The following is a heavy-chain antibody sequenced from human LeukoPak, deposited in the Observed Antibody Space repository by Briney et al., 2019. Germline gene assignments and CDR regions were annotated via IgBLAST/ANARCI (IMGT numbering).Heavy chain of an antibody. D-gene: IGHD6-13*01. CDR2: ISGSGDST. Sequence: GGNLRLSCAASGFTFSNYGMSWVRQAPGKGPEWVSAISGSGDSTYYADSVKGRFTSSRDNSKNTLYLQMNSLRAEDTAVYYCANGAAAGTPTTGGYWGQGTLVTVSS. J-gene: IGHJ4*02. V-gene: IGHV3-23*01. CDR1: GFTFSNYG. CDR3: ANGAAAGTPTTGGY.